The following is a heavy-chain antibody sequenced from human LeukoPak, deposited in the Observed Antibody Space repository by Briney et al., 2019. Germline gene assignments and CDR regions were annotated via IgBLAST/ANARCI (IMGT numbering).Heavy chain of an antibody. J-gene: IGHJ4*02. CDR1: GFTSSNYW. V-gene: IGHV3-7*01. Sequence: GGSLRLSCGVSGFTSSNYWISWVRQAPGEGLEWVANIKRDGSVKHYVDSVKGRFTISRDNAQNSVYLQMNSLRGEDTAVYFCARDGEGGHDYWGQGALVTVSS. D-gene: IGHD3-10*01. CDR2: IKRDGSVK. CDR3: ARDGEGGHDY.